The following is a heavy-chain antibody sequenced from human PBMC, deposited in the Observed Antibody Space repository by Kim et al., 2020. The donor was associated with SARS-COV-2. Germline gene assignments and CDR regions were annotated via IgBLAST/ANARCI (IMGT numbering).Heavy chain of an antibody. J-gene: IGHJ4*02. CDR1: GFTFDDYA. CDR2: ISGDGGST. CDR3: AKDMETASYSSGWYN. Sequence: GGSLRLSCAASGFTFDDYAMHWVRQAPGKGLEWVSLISGDGGSTYYADSVKGRFTISRDNSKNSLYLQMNSLRAEDTALYYCAKDMETASYSSGWYNWGQGTLVTVSS. V-gene: IGHV3-43*02. D-gene: IGHD6-19*01.